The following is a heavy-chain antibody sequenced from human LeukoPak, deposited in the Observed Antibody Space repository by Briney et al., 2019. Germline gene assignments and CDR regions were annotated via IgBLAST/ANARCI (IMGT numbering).Heavy chain of an antibody. Sequence: SETLSLTCTVSGGSISSSSYYWGWIRQPPGKGLEWIGSIYYSGSTYYNPSLKSRVTISVDTSKNQFSLKLNSVTAADTAVYYCARETAAGAEYFQHWGQGTLVTVSS. V-gene: IGHV4-39*07. J-gene: IGHJ1*01. CDR2: IYYSGST. CDR3: ARETAAGAEYFQH. D-gene: IGHD6-13*01. CDR1: GGSISSSSYY.